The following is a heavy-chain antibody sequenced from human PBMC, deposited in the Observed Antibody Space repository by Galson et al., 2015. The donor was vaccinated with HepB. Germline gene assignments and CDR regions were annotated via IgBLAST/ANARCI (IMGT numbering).Heavy chain of an antibody. D-gene: IGHD2-8*02. CDR1: GFAFNSYT. CDR2: IAYDASTK. J-gene: IGHJ6*03. CDR3: AKAMLKYWSIPLSYNMDV. Sequence: SLRLSCAVSGFAFNSYTMHWVRQAPGQGLEWVAVIAYDASTKYYTDSVKGRFTISRDNSKNTLYLQVNGLRAEDTAVYYCAKAMLKYWSIPLSYNMDVWGKGTTVTVSS. V-gene: IGHV3-30*18.